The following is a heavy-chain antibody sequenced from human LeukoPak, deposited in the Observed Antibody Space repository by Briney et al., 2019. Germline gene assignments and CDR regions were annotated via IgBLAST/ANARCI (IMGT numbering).Heavy chain of an antibody. V-gene: IGHV3-21*04. D-gene: IGHD1-26*01. J-gene: IGHJ4*02. Sequence: PGGSLSLSCAASAFSLNAYNMNWVRQAPGKGLEWGSSISYTGTYIYYADSVKGRFTISRDNAQNSLYLQMNSLRAEDTAMYYCVRDRGTYRPIDYWGQGTLVTVSS. CDR1: AFSLNAYN. CDR3: VRDRGTYRPIDY. CDR2: ISYTGTYI.